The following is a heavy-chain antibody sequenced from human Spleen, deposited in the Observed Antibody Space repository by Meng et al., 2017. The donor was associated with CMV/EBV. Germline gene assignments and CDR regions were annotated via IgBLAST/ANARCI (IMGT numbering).Heavy chain of an antibody. D-gene: IGHD5-18*01. Sequence: GESLKISCAASGFTFGDYGMGWVRQAPGKGLEWVSGINGKGRIIGYADSVKGRFSISRDNGKSSLYLQMNSLGGEDTALYFCVRGHTYGDYYFYGMDVWGQGTTVTVSS. V-gene: IGHV3-20*04. CDR2: INGKGRII. CDR3: VRGHTYGDYYFYGMDV. J-gene: IGHJ6*02. CDR1: GFTFGDYG.